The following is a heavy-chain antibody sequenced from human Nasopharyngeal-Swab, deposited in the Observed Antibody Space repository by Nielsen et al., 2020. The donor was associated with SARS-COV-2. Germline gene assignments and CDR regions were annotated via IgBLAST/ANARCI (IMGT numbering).Heavy chain of an antibody. CDR3: ARDLGGFGGY. V-gene: IGHV3-74*01. CDR2: INTDGRRT. CDR1: GFSFSTFW. Sequence: ETLSLTCAASGFSFSTFWVHWVRQVPGEGLVWVSRINTDGRRTNYAESVKGRFTISRDNVKNMLYLQMNNLRPEDTAVYYCARDLGGFGGYWGQGTLATVSS. J-gene: IGHJ4*02. D-gene: IGHD4-23*01.